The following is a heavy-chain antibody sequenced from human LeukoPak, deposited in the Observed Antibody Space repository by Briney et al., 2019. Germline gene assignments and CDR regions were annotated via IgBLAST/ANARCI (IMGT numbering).Heavy chain of an antibody. CDR2: IYYSGST. D-gene: IGHD6-13*01. V-gene: IGHV4-59*08. J-gene: IGHJ4*02. CDR1: GGSISSYY. CDR3: ARLRVAAAGIYYFDY. Sequence: SEALSLTCTVSGGSISSYYWSWIRQPPGKGLERIGYIYYSGSTNYNPSLKSRVTISVDTSKNQFSLKLSSVTAADTAVYYCARLRVAAAGIYYFDYWGQGTLVTVSS.